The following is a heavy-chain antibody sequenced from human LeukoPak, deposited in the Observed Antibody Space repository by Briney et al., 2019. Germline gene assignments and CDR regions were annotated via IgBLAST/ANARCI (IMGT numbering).Heavy chain of an antibody. CDR3: ARTAYGSGSYYVKIFDY. CDR1: GGSVTSGSYY. Sequence: SETLSLTCTVSGGSVTSGSYYWSWIRQPPGKGLEGIGYIYYSGSTNYNPSLKSRVTISVDTSKNQFSLKLSSVTAADTAVYYSARTAYGSGSYYVKIFDYWGQGTLVTVSS. CDR2: IYYSGST. J-gene: IGHJ4*02. D-gene: IGHD3-10*01. V-gene: IGHV4-61*01.